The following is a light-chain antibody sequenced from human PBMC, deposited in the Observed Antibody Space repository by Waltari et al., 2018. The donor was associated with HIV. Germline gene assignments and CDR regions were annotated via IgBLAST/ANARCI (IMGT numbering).Light chain of an antibody. CDR2: RNN. Sequence: QSVFTQPPSASGTPGQRVPIHCSGSDSYMRYSFVSWYQQLPGQAPKLIIHRNNQPPPGDPDRFSGSRSGTSASLVMSGLRSEDEDDYHCAAWEDSLDGPVVFGGGTKVTVL. V-gene: IGLV1-47*01. CDR3: AAWEDSLDGPVV. CDR1: DSYMRYSF. J-gene: IGLJ2*01.